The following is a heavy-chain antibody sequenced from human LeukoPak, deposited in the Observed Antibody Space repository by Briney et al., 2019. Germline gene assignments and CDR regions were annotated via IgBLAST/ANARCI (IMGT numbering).Heavy chain of an antibody. Sequence: SVTLSFTGAVSGVTVGSGRHFWRWIRQPPGKRLELIGYIYSTGRTNYNPSIKSPITMSVDPSKNQFSLKLSSVIAADTAVYYCARTKSQSGSYRYYFDSWGQGTLVTVSS. V-gene: IGHV4-61*01. CDR2: IYSTGRT. CDR1: GVTVGSGRHF. CDR3: ARTKSQSGSYRYYFDS. D-gene: IGHD1-26*01. J-gene: IGHJ4*02.